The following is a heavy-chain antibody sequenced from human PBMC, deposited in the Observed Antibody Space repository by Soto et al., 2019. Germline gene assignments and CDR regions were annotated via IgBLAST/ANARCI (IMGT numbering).Heavy chain of an antibody. CDR3: ARKPRTITIFGVVNAFDI. Sequence: ASVKVSCTASGYIYTSYGISWVRQAPGQGLEWMGWMNANNGNTGYAQKFQGRVTMTRNTSISTAYMELSSLRSEDTAVYYCARKPRTITIFGVVNAFDIWGQGTMVTVSS. J-gene: IGHJ3*02. CDR1: GYIYTSYG. D-gene: IGHD3-3*01. V-gene: IGHV1-8*02. CDR2: MNANNGNT.